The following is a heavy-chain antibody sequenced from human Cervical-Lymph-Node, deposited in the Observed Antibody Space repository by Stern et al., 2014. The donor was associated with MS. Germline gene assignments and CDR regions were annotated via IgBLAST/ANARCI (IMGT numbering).Heavy chain of an antibody. Sequence: QVQLQESGPGLVKPSETLSLTCTVSGGSISSFHWSWIRQPPGKGLEWIGCIYDSGRARYNPSLQSRVSISVDTSRNQFSLRLTSVTAADTAVYFCARGQRGYSYTFRPKFQAYNWLDPWGQGSLVTVSS. CDR1: GGSISSFH. V-gene: IGHV4-59*01. J-gene: IGHJ5*02. CDR2: IYDSGRA. D-gene: IGHD5-18*01. CDR3: ARGQRGYSYTFRPKFQAYNWLDP.